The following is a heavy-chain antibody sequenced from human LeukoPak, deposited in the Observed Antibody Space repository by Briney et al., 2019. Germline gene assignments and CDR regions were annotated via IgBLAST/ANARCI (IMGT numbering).Heavy chain of an antibody. D-gene: IGHD2-8*01. CDR1: GGSIGSGSYY. Sequence: SQTLSLTXTVSGGSIGSGSYYWSWIRQPAGKGLQWIGRIYTSGSTNYNPSLKSRVTMSVDTSKNQFSLKLSSVTAADTAVYYCARGMHASKYYFDYWGQGTLVTVSS. V-gene: IGHV4-61*02. CDR2: IYTSGST. CDR3: ARGMHASKYYFDY. J-gene: IGHJ4*02.